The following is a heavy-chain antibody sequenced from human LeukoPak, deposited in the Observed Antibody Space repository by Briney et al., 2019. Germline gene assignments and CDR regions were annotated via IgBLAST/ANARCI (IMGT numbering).Heavy chain of an antibody. CDR1: CGSISSYY. J-gene: IGHJ6*03. D-gene: IGHD3-22*01. Sequence: PETLSLTCTVSCGSISSYYWSWIRQPPGKGLEWIGNIYYSGSTNYNPSLKSRVTISVDTSKNQFSLKLSSVTAADTAVYYCTRGSIAYYYMDVWGKGTTVTISS. V-gene: IGHV4-59*01. CDR3: TRGSIAYYYMDV. CDR2: IYYSGST.